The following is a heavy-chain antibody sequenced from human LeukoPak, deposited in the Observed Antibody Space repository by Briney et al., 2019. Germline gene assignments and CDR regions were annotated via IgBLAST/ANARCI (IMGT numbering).Heavy chain of an antibody. CDR3: AREETYYYDSSGYYPTGAFDI. J-gene: IGHJ3*02. CDR1: GGSISSGGYY. D-gene: IGHD3-22*01. V-gene: IGHV4-30-2*01. Sequence: SQTLSLTCAVSGGSISSGGYYWSWIRQPPGQGLEWIGYIYHSGSTYYNPSLKSRVTISVDRSKIQCSLKLSSVTAADTVVYYCAREETYYYDSSGYYPTGAFDIWGQGTMVTVSS. CDR2: IYHSGST.